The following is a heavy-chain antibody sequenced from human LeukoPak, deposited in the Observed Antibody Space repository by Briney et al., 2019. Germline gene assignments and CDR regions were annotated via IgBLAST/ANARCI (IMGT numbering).Heavy chain of an antibody. CDR2: ISGSGGST. D-gene: IGHD5-18*01. J-gene: IGHJ4*02. CDR1: GFTFSSYA. CDR3: AKDREGYSYGEEFDY. V-gene: IGHV3-23*01. Sequence: GGSLRLSCAASGFTFSSYAMSWVRQAPGKGLEWVSAISGSGGSTYCADSVKGRFTISRDNSKNTLYLQMNSLRAEDTAVYYCAKDREGYSYGEEFDYWGQGTLVTVSS.